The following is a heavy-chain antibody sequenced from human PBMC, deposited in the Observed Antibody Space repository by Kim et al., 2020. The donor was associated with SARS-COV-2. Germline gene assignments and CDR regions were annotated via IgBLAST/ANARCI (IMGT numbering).Heavy chain of an antibody. V-gene: IGHV3-30*04. D-gene: IGHD1-26*01. CDR2: ISYDGSNK. J-gene: IGHJ4*02. Sequence: GGSLRLSCAASGFTFSSYAMHWVRQAPGKGLEWVAVISYDGSNKYYADSVKGRFTISRDNSKNTLYLQMNSLRAEDTAVYYCARDSSGSYYSQFDYWGQGTLVTVSS. CDR3: ARDSSGSYYSQFDY. CDR1: GFTFSSYA.